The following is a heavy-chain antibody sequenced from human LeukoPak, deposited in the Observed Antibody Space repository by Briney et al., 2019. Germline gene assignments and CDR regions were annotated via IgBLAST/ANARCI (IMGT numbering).Heavy chain of an antibody. V-gene: IGHV3-30*02. CDR1: GFTFSSYG. D-gene: IGHD1-1*01. CDR2: IRYDGSNK. Sequence: GGSLRLSCAAFGFTFSSYGMHWVRQAPGKGLEWVAFIRYDGSNKYYADSVKGRFTISRDNSKNTLYLQMNSLRAEDTAVYYCAKAQRPYYYYMDVWGKGTTVTVSS. J-gene: IGHJ6*03. CDR3: AKAQRPYYYYMDV.